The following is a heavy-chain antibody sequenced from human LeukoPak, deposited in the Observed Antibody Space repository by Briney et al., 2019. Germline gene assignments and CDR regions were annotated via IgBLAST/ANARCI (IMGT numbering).Heavy chain of an antibody. V-gene: IGHV4-30-4*07. CDR3: AGSMAVAGLSFDY. Sequence: SQTLSLTCDVSGASISSGTYAWAWIRQPPGKGLEWIGYTSYGGSTSYNPFLRGRLSISLDTSKNQFSLKLSSVTAADTAVYYCAGSMAVAGLSFDYWGQGTLVTVSS. J-gene: IGHJ4*02. D-gene: IGHD6-19*01. CDR1: GASISSGTYA. CDR2: TSYGGST.